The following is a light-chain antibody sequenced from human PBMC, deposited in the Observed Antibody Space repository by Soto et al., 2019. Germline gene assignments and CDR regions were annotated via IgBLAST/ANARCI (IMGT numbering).Light chain of an antibody. CDR1: QSITSW. Sequence: DIQMTQSPSTLSASVGDGVTITCRASQSITSWLAWYQQKPGKAPNLLIYKASSLESGVPSRFSGSGSGTEFTLTISSLQPDDFATYYCQQYKSYSSITFGQGTRLEIK. V-gene: IGKV1-5*03. J-gene: IGKJ5*01. CDR2: KAS. CDR3: QQYKSYSSIT.